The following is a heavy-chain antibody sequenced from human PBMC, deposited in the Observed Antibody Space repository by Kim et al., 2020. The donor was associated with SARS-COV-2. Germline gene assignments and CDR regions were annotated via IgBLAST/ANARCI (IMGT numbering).Heavy chain of an antibody. J-gene: IGHJ5*02. D-gene: IGHD6-13*01. CDR3: ARDRSIAAAGILWWFDP. CDR2: IIPIFGTA. V-gene: IGHV1-69*13. Sequence: SVKVSCKASGGTFSSYAISWVRQAPGQGLEWMGGIIPIFGTANYAQKFQGRVTITADESTSTAYMELSSLRSEDTAVYYCARDRSIAAAGILWWFDPWGQGTLVTVSS. CDR1: GGTFSSYA.